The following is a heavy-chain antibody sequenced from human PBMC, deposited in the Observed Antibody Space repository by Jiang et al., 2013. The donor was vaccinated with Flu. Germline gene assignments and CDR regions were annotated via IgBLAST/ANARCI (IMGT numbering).Heavy chain of an antibody. CDR1: EFTFGDYA. CDR2: IRSKAFGGTI. Sequence: QLLESGGGLVQPGRSLRLSCTASEFTFGDYAMSWFRQAPGKGLEWVSFIRSKAFGGTIEYAAPVKGRFIISRDDSKRIASLQMSSLKTEDTAVYYCTRDGSGSYGSPRAFDLWGQGQWSPSL. V-gene: IGHV3-49*03. D-gene: IGHD1-26*01. J-gene: IGHJ3*01. CDR3: TRDGSGSYGSPRAFDL.